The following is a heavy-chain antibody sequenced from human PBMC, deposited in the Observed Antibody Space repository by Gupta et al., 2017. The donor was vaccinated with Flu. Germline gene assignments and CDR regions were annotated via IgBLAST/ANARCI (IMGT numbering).Heavy chain of an antibody. CDR1: VCTFRCYA. Sequence: VKLVQSGAAVKKLGSSVKVSCKASVCTFRCYAISWVSQAPGQELDWMGGSIPIFGTATYAQKFQGRVTITADKSTSTAYMELSSLRSEDTAVYYCARESQWLSVGLLGDWGQGTLVTVSS. V-gene: IGHV1-69*06. D-gene: IGHD6-19*01. J-gene: IGHJ4*02. CDR2: SIPIFGTA. CDR3: ARESQWLSVGLLGD.